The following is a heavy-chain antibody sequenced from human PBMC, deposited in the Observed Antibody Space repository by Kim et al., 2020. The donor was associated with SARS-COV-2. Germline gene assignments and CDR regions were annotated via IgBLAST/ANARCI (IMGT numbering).Heavy chain of an antibody. D-gene: IGHD3-3*01. J-gene: IGHJ6*03. V-gene: IGHV3-53*04. CDR3: ARDGESDFWMGGYYMDV. Sequence: KGRFTISRHNSKNTLYLQMNSLRAEDTAVYYCARDGESDFWMGGYYMDVWGKGTTVTVSS.